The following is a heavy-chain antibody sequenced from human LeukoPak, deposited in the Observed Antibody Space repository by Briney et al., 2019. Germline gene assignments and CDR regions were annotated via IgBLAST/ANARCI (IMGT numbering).Heavy chain of an antibody. Sequence: PSETLSLTCAVYGGSFSGYYWSWIRQPPGKGLEWIGEISHSGSTNYNPSLKTRVTISVDTSKNQFSLKLTSVTAADTAVYYCARALYSGYAPYYFDYWGQGTLVTVSS. J-gene: IGHJ4*02. CDR1: GGSFSGYY. D-gene: IGHD5-12*01. CDR2: ISHSGST. V-gene: IGHV4-34*01. CDR3: ARALYSGYAPYYFDY.